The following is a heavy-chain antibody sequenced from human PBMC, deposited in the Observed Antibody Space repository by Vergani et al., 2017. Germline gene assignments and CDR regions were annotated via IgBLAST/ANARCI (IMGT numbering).Heavy chain of an antibody. Sequence: VQLLESGGGLVQPGGSLRLSCAASGFTFSSYGMHWVRQAPGKGLEWVAFIRYDGSNKYYADSVKGRFTISRDNSKNTLYLQMNSLRAEDTAVYYCAKGRGYSYGWDYWGQGTLVTVSS. CDR3: AKGRGYSYGWDY. D-gene: IGHD5-18*01. V-gene: IGHV3-30*02. CDR2: IRYDGSNK. CDR1: GFTFSSYG. J-gene: IGHJ4*02.